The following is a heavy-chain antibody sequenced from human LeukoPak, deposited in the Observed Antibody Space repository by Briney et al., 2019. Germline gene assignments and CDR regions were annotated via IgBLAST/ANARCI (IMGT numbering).Heavy chain of an antibody. J-gene: IGHJ5*02. CDR1: GHRFTNHW. D-gene: IGHD1-26*01. V-gene: IGHV5-51*01. CDR2: INLGDSDT. Sequence: GESLKISCEVSGHRFTNHWNGWVRQMPGKGLEWMGIINLGDSDTKYSPSFQGQVTISLDKSISTAYLQWRSLKASDTAMYYCARRPYSGSPNWFDPWGQGTLVTVSS. CDR3: ARRPYSGSPNWFDP.